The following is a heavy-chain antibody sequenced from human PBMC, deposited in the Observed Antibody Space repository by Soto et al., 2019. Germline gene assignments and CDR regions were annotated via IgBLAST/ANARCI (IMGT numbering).Heavy chain of an antibody. D-gene: IGHD3-3*01. J-gene: IGHJ6*03. Sequence: EVQLVESGGGLVKPGGSLRLSCAASGFTFSSYSMNWVRQAPGKGLEWVSSISSSSSYIYYADSVKGRFTISRDNAKNSLDLQMNSLRAEDTAVYYCARALKSPKTYYDFWSGSPPYYYYMDVWGKGTTVTVSS. CDR1: GFTFSSYS. CDR3: ARALKSPKTYYDFWSGSPPYYYYMDV. CDR2: ISSSSSYI. V-gene: IGHV3-21*01.